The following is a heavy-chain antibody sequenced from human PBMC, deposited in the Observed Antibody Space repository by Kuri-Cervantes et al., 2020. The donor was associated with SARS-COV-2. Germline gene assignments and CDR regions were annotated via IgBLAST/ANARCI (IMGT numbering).Heavy chain of an antibody. D-gene: IGHD3-16*01. CDR1: GGSISSYY. CDR2: IYTSGST. V-gene: IGHV4-4*07. CDR3: ARSFAWGWFDP. Sequence: ESLKISCTVSGGSISSYYWSWIRQPAGKGLEWIGRIYTSGSTNYNPSLKSRVTMSVDTSKNQFSLKLSSVTAADTAVYYCARSFAWGWFDPWGQGNLVNGSS. J-gene: IGHJ5*02.